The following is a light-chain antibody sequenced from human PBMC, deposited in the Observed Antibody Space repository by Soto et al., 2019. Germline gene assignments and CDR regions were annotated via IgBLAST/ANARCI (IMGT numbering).Light chain of an antibody. J-gene: IGKJ4*01. CDR2: SAS. CDR3: QQYNSWPLT. CDR1: QTIYSN. V-gene: IGKV3-15*01. Sequence: IMMTQSPATLSVSLGERATLSCRAGQTIYSNVAWYQQRPGQAPRLLIYSASTRATGVPARFSGSGSGTEFTLTISSLQSEDFEVYYCQQYNSWPLTFGGGTKVDIK.